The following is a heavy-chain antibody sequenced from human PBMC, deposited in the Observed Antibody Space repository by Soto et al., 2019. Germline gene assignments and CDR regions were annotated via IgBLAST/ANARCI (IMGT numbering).Heavy chain of an antibody. J-gene: IGHJ5*02. CDR2: LIPYNGDR. D-gene: IGHD5-12*01. V-gene: IGHV1-18*01. Sequence: ASVKVSCKASGYTFTSYGISWVRQAPGQGLEWMGLLIPYNGDRIYAQKFQGRVILTTDTATNTAYMELGSLRSDDTAVYYCVRDSSSGYRGWWDPWGQGTLVTVSS. CDR1: GYTFTSYG. CDR3: VRDSSSGYRGWWDP.